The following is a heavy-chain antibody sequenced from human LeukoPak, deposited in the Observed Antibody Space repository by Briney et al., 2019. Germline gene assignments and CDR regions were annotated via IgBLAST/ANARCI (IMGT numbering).Heavy chain of an antibody. CDR2: IRSKANSYAT. Sequence: GGSLKLPCAASGFTFSGSAMHWVRQASGKGLEWVGRIRSKANSYATAYAASAKGRFTISRDDSKNTAYLQMNSLKTEDTAVYYCTRPSYCSSTSCYLYFDYWGQGTLVTVSS. CDR1: GFTFSGSA. D-gene: IGHD2-2*01. J-gene: IGHJ4*02. CDR3: TRPSYCSSTSCYLYFDY. V-gene: IGHV3-73*01.